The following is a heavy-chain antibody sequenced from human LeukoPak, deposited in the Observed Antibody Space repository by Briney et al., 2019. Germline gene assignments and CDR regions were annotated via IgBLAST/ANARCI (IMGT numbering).Heavy chain of an antibody. CDR1: GGSISSYY. Sequence: SETLSLTCTVSGGSISSYYWSWIRQPPGKGLEWIGYIYYSGSTNYNPSLKSRVTISVDTSKNQFSLKLSSVTAADKAVYYCASSGYYLDCFDHWGQGTLVTVSS. D-gene: IGHD3-22*01. CDR2: IYYSGST. V-gene: IGHV4-59*01. J-gene: IGHJ5*02. CDR3: ASSGYYLDCFDH.